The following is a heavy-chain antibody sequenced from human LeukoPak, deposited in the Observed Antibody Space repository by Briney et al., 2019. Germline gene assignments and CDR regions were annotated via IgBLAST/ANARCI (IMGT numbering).Heavy chain of an antibody. CDR3: ARAYDSSGYYYGCDY. Sequence: GASVKVSCKASGYTFTSYDINWVRQAPGQGLEWMGWISGYNGNTNHAQKLQGRVTMTADTSTNTAYMELRSLRSDDTAVYYCARAYDSSGYYYGCDYWGQGTLVTVSS. CDR2: ISGYNGNT. J-gene: IGHJ4*02. CDR1: GYTFTSYD. D-gene: IGHD3-22*01. V-gene: IGHV1-18*01.